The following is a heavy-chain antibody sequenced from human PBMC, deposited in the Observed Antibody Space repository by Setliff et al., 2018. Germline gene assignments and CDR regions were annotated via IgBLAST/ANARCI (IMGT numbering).Heavy chain of an antibody. D-gene: IGHD3-22*01. J-gene: IGHJ3*02. CDR2: INPSSGRT. V-gene: IGHV1-46*01. Sequence: ASVKVSCKASGYTLTSHYMHWVRQAPGLGLEWMGTINPSSGRTSYAQKFQGRVTMTRDTSTSTVYMDMSSLRSEDTAVYYCARGVFPYHYEGAFDIWGQGTMVTVSS. CDR1: GYTLTSHY. CDR3: ARGVFPYHYEGAFDI.